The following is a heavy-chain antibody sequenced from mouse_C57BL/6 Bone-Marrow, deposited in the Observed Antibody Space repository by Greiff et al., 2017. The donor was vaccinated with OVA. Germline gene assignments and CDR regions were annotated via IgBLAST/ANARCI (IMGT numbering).Heavy chain of an antibody. J-gene: IGHJ4*01. CDR2: IHPNSGST. Sequence: QVQLKQPGAELVKPGASVKLSCKASGYTFTSYWMHWVKQRPGQGLEWIGMIHPNSGSTNYNEKFKSKATLTVDKSSSTAYMQLSSLTSEDSAVYYCARNLLPGYYAMDYWGQGTSVTVSS. CDR1: GYTFTSYW. V-gene: IGHV1-64*01. D-gene: IGHD1-1*01. CDR3: ARNLLPGYYAMDY.